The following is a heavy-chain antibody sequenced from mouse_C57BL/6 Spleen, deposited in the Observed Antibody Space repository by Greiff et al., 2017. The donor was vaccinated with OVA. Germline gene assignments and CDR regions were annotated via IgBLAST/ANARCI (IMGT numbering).Heavy chain of an antibody. V-gene: IGHV1-55*01. CDR1: GYTFTSYW. Sequence: QVQLKQPGAELVKPGASVKMSCKASGYTFTSYWITWVKQRPGQGLEWIGDIYPGSGSTNYNEKFKSKATLTVDTSSSTAYMQLSSLTSEDSAVYYCARMPPSYGSRGDAMDYWGQGTSVTVSS. CDR2: IYPGSGST. D-gene: IGHD1-1*01. CDR3: ARMPPSYGSRGDAMDY. J-gene: IGHJ4*01.